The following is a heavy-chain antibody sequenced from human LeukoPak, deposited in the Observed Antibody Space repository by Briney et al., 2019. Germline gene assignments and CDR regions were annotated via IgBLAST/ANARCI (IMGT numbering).Heavy chain of an antibody. Sequence: SETLSLTCTVSGGSISSSSYYWGWIRQPPGKGLEWIGSIYYSGSTYYNPSLKSRVTISVDTSKNQFSLKLSSVTAADTAVYYCARHRAYYDILTGYYMNPNYWYFDLWGRGPLVTVSS. D-gene: IGHD3-9*01. CDR1: GGSISSSSYY. J-gene: IGHJ2*01. V-gene: IGHV4-39*01. CDR2: IYYSGST. CDR3: ARHRAYYDILTGYYMNPNYWYFDL.